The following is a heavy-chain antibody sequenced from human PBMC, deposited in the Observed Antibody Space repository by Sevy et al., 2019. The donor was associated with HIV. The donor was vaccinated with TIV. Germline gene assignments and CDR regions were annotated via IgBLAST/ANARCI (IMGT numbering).Heavy chain of an antibody. J-gene: IGHJ5*02. Sequence: GGSLRLSCAASGFTFSNAWMSWVRQAPGKGLEWVGRIKSKTDGGTTDYAAPVKGRFTISREDSKNTLYLQMNSLKTEDTAVYYCTTDPDYYDSSGYYSTGPWGQGTLVTVSS. D-gene: IGHD3-22*01. CDR2: IKSKTDGGTT. CDR3: TTDPDYYDSSGYYSTGP. CDR1: GFTFSNAW. V-gene: IGHV3-15*01.